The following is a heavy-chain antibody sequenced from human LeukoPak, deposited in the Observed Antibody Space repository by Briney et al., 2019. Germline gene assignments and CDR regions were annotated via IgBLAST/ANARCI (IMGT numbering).Heavy chain of an antibody. CDR1: GFTFSSYW. CDR2: IKQEGSEK. J-gene: IGHJ4*02. Sequence: PGGPLRLSCAASGFTFSSYWMSWVRRAPGKALEWVANIKQEGSEKYYVDSVKGRFTISRDNAKNSLYLQMNSLRAEDTAVYYCARENSGTFSIDYWGQGTLVTVSS. D-gene: IGHD1-26*01. CDR3: ARENSGTFSIDY. V-gene: IGHV3-7*01.